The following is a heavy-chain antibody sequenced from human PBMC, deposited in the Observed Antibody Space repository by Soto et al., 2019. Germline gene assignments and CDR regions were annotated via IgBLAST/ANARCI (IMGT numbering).Heavy chain of an antibody. D-gene: IGHD6-6*01. CDR1: GGTFTTYA. V-gene: IGHV1-69*01. CDR3: ARDLIAARPRVFYYYGMDV. CDR2: IIPIFGTA. J-gene: IGHJ6*02. Sequence: QVQLVQSGAEVKKPGSSVKVSCKASGGTFTTYAISWVRQAPGQGLEWMGGIIPIFGTANYAQKFQGRVTINADESTSTAYLELSSLRSEDTAVYYCARDLIAARPRVFYYYGMDVWGQGTTVTVSS.